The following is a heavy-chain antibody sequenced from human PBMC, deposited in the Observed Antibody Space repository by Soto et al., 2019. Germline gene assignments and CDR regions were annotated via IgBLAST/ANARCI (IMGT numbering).Heavy chain of an antibody. Sequence: GGSLRLSCAASGFTFSSYAMHWVRQAPGKGLEWVAVISYDGSNKYYADSVKGRFTISRENSKNTLYLQMNSLRAEDTAVYYCARDLGAYDFWSGYYPAGPSVGFDPWGQGTLVTVSS. CDR2: ISYDGSNK. CDR1: GFTFSSYA. V-gene: IGHV3-30-3*01. CDR3: ARDLGAYDFWSGYYPAGPSVGFDP. D-gene: IGHD3-3*01. J-gene: IGHJ5*02.